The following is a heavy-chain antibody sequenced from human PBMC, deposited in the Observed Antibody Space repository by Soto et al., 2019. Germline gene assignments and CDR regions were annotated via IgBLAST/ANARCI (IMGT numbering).Heavy chain of an antibody. CDR1: GFSLSTSGVG. D-gene: IGHD3-9*01. V-gene: IGHV2-5*01. J-gene: IGHJ4*02. CDR2: IYWNDDK. Sequence: SGPTLVNPTQTLTLPCTFSGFSLSTSGVGVGWIRQPPGKALEWLALIYWNDDKRYSPSLRSRLTITKDTSKNQVVLTMTNMDPVDTATYYCAHRHRVLRYFDWLFDYWGQGTLVTVSS. CDR3: AHRHRVLRYFDWLFDY.